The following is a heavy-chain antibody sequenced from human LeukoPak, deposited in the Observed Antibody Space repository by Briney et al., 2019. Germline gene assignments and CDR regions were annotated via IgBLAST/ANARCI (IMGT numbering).Heavy chain of an antibody. Sequence: SETLSLTCTVSGGSISSYYWSWIRQPAGKGLEWIGRIYTSGSTNYNPSLKSRVTMSVDTSKNQFSLKLSSVTAADTAVYYCARGAAGYYYYYYGMDVWGQGTTVTVSS. V-gene: IGHV4-4*07. CDR3: ARGAAGYYYYYYGMDV. J-gene: IGHJ6*02. D-gene: IGHD2-15*01. CDR1: GGSISSYY. CDR2: IYTSGST.